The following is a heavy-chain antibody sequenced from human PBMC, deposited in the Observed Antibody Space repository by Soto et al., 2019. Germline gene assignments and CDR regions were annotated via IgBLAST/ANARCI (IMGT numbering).Heavy chain of an antibody. CDR3: ARDRGIAVAGTGDRYYGMDV. V-gene: IGHV3-33*01. CDR1: GFTFSSYG. J-gene: IGHJ6*02. D-gene: IGHD6-19*01. Sequence: GGSLRLSCAASGFTFSSYGMHWVRQAPGKGLEWVAVIWYDGSNKYYADSVKGRFTISRDNSKNTLYLQMNSLRAEDTAVYYCARDRGIAVAGTGDRYYGMDVWGQGTTVTVSS. CDR2: IWYDGSNK.